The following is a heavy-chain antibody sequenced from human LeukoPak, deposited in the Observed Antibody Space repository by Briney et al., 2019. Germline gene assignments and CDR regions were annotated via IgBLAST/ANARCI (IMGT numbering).Heavy chain of an antibody. J-gene: IGHJ5*02. CDR3: PRGRYGRFDP. CDR1: GYTFTSYD. V-gene: IGHV1-8*01. D-gene: IGHD3-9*01. Sequence: ASVKVSCKASGYTFTSYDINWVRQATGQGLEWMGWMNSNSGNTGYPQKFQGRVTMTRNTSITTAYLELSSLRSEDTAVYYCPRGRYGRFDPWGQGTLVTVSS. CDR2: MNSNSGNT.